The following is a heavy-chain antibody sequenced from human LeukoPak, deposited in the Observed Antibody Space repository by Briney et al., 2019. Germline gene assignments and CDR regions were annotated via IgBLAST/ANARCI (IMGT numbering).Heavy chain of an antibody. J-gene: IGHJ3*02. Sequence: GGSLRLSCAASGFTFSSYWMSWVRQAPGKGLEWVANIKQDGSEKYYVDSVKGRFTISRDNAKNSLYLQMNSLRAEDTAVYYCARSLSTVVTPKAFDIWGQGTMVTVSS. D-gene: IGHD4-23*01. CDR1: GFTFSSYW. CDR3: ARSLSTVVTPKAFDI. V-gene: IGHV3-7*01. CDR2: IKQDGSEK.